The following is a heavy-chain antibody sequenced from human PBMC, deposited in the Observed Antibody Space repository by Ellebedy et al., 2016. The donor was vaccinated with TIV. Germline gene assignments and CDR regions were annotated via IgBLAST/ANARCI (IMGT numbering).Heavy chain of an antibody. Sequence: MPSEILSLTCTVSGGSVSTRGYNWNWIRQSPGQGLEWIAYIYYSGSSSYNPSLKSRVTISVDTSKNQIALKLSSVTASETAMYYCAREGPYGSGDHYWDWGQGALVTVSP. D-gene: IGHD3-10*01. CDR3: AREGPYGSGDHYWD. CDR2: IYYSGSS. CDR1: GGSVSTRGYN. J-gene: IGHJ4*02. V-gene: IGHV4-61*08.